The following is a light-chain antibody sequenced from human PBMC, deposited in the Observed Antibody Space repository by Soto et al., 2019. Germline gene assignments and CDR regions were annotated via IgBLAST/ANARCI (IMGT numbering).Light chain of an antibody. Sequence: DIQMTQSPSSVSASVGDRVTITCRASQDISNWLAWYQQKPGRAPKLLIYSASSLQTGVPSRFSGSGSGTDFTLTISRLQPEDFATYYCQQANTFPYTFGQGTKLEIK. V-gene: IGKV1-12*01. CDR2: SAS. J-gene: IGKJ2*01. CDR1: QDISNW. CDR3: QQANTFPYT.